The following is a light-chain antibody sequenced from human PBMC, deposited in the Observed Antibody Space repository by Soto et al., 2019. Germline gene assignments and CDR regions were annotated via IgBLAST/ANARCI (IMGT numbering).Light chain of an antibody. V-gene: IGKV3-15*01. CDR2: DAS. CDR1: QGVSSN. Sequence: EIVMTQSPATLSVSPGETATLSCWASQGVSSNLAWYQQKPGQAPRLLIFDASTRATGIPTRFSGGGSGTEFTLTINSLQSEDFAVYYCQQYNNWPPLTFGGGTKVEIK. CDR3: QQYNNWPPLT. J-gene: IGKJ4*01.